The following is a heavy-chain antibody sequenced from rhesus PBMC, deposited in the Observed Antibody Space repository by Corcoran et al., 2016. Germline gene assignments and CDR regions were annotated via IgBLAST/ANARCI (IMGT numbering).Heavy chain of an antibody. Sequence: EVQLLQSGAEVKRPGESLKISCKTSGYSFTSYWFSWVRQIPGPGLEGKGAVEPSDTDNRYSQSCQGQGTSAADKAISTAYLQWSSRKASDSATYYGAKARGSYSYPDSLDVWGRGVLVTVSS. D-gene: IGHD5-12*01. CDR3: AKARGSYSYPDSLDV. CDR2: VEPSDTDN. V-gene: IGHV5-2*01. CDR1: GYSFTSYW. J-gene: IGHJ5-2*02.